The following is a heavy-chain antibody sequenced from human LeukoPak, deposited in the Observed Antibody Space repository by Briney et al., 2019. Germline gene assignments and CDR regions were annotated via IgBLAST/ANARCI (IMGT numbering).Heavy chain of an antibody. CDR1: GYTFTGYY. Sequence: RGASVKVSCKASGYTFTGYYVHWVRQAPGQGLEWMGRINPNSGGTNYAQKFQGRVTMTRDTSISTAYMELSRLRSDDTAVYYRARAKGFQLLIDAFDIWGQGTMVTVSS. J-gene: IGHJ3*02. D-gene: IGHD2-2*01. CDR2: INPNSGGT. CDR3: ARAKGFQLLIDAFDI. V-gene: IGHV1-2*06.